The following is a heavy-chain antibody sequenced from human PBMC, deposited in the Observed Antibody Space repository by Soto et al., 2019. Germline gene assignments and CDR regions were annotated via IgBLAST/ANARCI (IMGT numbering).Heavy chain of an antibody. Sequence: QVQLVQSGAEVKKPGASVRVSCEASGYTFTRFAVNWVRQATGQGLEWMGSMDPNTGTTGYAQKFQGRLTMTRDTSIRTAYMELSSLRSEDTAVYYCARRAMGTEVWGQGTLVTVSS. V-gene: IGHV1-8*01. CDR3: ARRAMGTEV. J-gene: IGHJ4*02. CDR2: MDPNTGTT. CDR1: GYTFTRFA. D-gene: IGHD2-8*01.